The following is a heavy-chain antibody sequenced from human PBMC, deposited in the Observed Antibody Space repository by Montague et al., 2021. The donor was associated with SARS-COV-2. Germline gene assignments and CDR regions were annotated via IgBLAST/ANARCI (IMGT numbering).Heavy chain of an antibody. CDR3: STTHRWGGVDV. D-gene: IGHD1-14*01. J-gene: IGHJ6*02. Sequence: SLRLSCAASEFTLSNYWMSWVRQSPGKGLEWVAIIKEDGSEKAYVDSVRGRFTCSRDNAKKTVYLQMNSLRVEDTAVYLCSTTHRWGGVDVWGQGTTVTVSS. CDR1: EFTLSNYW. CDR2: IKEDGSEK. V-gene: IGHV3-7*01.